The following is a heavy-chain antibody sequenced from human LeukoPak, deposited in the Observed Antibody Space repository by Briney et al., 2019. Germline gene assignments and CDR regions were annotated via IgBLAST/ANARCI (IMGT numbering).Heavy chain of an antibody. V-gene: IGHV3-7*01. CDR3: ARPNFYPDY. J-gene: IGHJ4*02. CDR1: GFTFTTYW. D-gene: IGHD1-1*01. CDR2: IKQDGTEK. Sequence: QSGGSLRLSCAASGFTFTTYWMSWVRQAPGKGLEWVANIKQDGTEKYYVDSVKGRFTISRDNAKNSLYLQMNSLRVEDTAVYYCARPNFYPDYWGQGTLVIVSS.